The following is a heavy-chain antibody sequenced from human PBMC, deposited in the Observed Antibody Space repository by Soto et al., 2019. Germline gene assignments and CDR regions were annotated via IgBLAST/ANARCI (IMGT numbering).Heavy chain of an antibody. Sequence: QVQLQQWGAGLLKPSETLSLTCAVYGGSFSGYYWSWIRQPPGKGLEWIGEINHSGSTNYNPSLKSRVTISVDTSKNQFSLKLSSVTAADTAVYYCARGKGGGNCSGGSCYSVDYWGRGTLVTVSS. CDR1: GGSFSGYY. V-gene: IGHV4-34*01. J-gene: IGHJ4*02. CDR2: INHSGST. D-gene: IGHD2-15*01. CDR3: ARGKGGGNCSGGSCYSVDY.